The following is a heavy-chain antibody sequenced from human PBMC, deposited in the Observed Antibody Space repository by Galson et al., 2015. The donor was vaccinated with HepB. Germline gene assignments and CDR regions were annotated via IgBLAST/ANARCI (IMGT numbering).Heavy chain of an antibody. D-gene: IGHD1-20*01. V-gene: IGHV3-30*18. CDR2: ISYDGSHI. Sequence: SLRLSCAASGFAFSTFGMHWVRQAPGKGLEWVAVISYDGSHIYYGDSVKGRFTISRDNSNNTLYLQMNSLRGEDTAVYYCAKLQMQITATSDFWGQGTLVTVSS. CDR1: GFAFSTFG. CDR3: AKLQMQITATSDF. J-gene: IGHJ4*02.